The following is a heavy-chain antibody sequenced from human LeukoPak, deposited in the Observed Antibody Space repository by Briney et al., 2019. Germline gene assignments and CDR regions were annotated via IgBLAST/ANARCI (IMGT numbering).Heavy chain of an antibody. CDR3: ARDKDFWSGYLDY. V-gene: IGHV1-18*01. CDR1: GFTFTSFG. CDR2: ISAYNGNT. D-gene: IGHD3-3*01. J-gene: IGHJ4*02. Sequence: GASVKVSCKASGFTFTSFGFSWVRQAPGQGLEWMGWISAYNGNTNYAQNLQGRVTMTTDTSTSTAYMELRSLRSDDTAVYYCARDKDFWSGYLDYWGQGTLVTVSS.